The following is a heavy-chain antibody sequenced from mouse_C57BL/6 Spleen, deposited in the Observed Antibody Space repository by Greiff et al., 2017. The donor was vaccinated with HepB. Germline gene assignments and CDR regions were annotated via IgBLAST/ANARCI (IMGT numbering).Heavy chain of an antibody. J-gene: IGHJ1*03. V-gene: IGHV1-63*01. CDR1: GYTFTNYW. Sequence: VQLQQSGAELVRPGTSVKMSCKASGYTFTNYWIGWAKQRPGHGLEWIGDIYPGGGYTNYNEKFKGKATLTADKSSSTAYMQFSSLTSEDSAIYYCARYGNYVYFDVWGTGTTVTVSS. D-gene: IGHD2-1*01. CDR3: ARYGNYVYFDV. CDR2: IYPGGGYT.